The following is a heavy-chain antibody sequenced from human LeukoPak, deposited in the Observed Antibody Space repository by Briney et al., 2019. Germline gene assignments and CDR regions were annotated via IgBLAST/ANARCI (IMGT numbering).Heavy chain of an antibody. CDR3: AKDRRGIAAASTSFDY. J-gene: IGHJ4*02. Sequence: GGSLRLSCAASGFTFSSCAMSWVRQAPGKGLEWVSAISGSGGSTYYADSVKGRFTISRDNSKNTLYLQMNSLRAEDTAVYYCAKDRRGIAAASTSFDYWGQGTLVTVSS. CDR2: ISGSGGST. D-gene: IGHD6-13*01. V-gene: IGHV3-23*01. CDR1: GFTFSSCA.